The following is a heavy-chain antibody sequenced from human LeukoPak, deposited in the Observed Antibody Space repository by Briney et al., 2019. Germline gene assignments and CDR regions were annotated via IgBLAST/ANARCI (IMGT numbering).Heavy chain of an antibody. CDR3: AREIPEGTMIVVVIEYYFDY. V-gene: IGHV3-7*01. J-gene: IGHJ4*02. CDR2: IKQDGSEK. D-gene: IGHD3-22*01. CDR1: GFTFSSYW. Sequence: PGGSLRLSCAASGFTFSSYWMSWVRQAPGRGLEWVANIKQDGSEKYYVDSVKGRFTISRDNAKNSLYLQMNSLRAEDTAVYYCAREIPEGTMIVVVIEYYFDYWGQGTLITVSS.